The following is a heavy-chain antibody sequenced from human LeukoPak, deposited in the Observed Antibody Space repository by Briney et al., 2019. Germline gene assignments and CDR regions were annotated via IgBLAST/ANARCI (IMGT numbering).Heavy chain of an antibody. CDR2: IYYSGST. D-gene: IGHD4-23*01. CDR1: GGSISSYY. CDR3: ARLYGGNSGYYYYYMDV. Sequence: SETLSLTCTVSGGSISSYYWSWIRQPPGKGLEWIGYIYYSGSTYYNPSLKSRVTISVDTSKNQFSLKLSSVTAADTAVYYCARLYGGNSGYYYYYMDVWGKGTTVTVSS. J-gene: IGHJ6*03. V-gene: IGHV4-59*04.